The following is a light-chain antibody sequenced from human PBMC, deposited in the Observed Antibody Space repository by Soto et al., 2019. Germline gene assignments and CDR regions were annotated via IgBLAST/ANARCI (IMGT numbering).Light chain of an antibody. CDR2: NNN. CDR3: AVWDDSLSGMV. Sequence: QSALTQPPSASGTPGQGVTISCSGSSSNIETNTVDWYQHLPGTAPKVLIFNNNQRPSGVPDRFSGSKSGTSASLAISGLQSEDEADYYCAVWDDSLSGMVFGGGTKLTVL. CDR1: SSNIETNT. V-gene: IGLV1-44*01. J-gene: IGLJ2*01.